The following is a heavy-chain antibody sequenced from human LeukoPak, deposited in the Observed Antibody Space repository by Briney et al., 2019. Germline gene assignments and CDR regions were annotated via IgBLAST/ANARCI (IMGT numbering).Heavy chain of an antibody. CDR3: ARLLNQRFGYYYYGMDV. CDR2: IYYSGST. D-gene: IGHD3-10*01. V-gene: IGHV4-59*08. J-gene: IGHJ6*02. CDR1: GGSISSYY. Sequence: SETLSLTCTVSGGSISSYYWSWIRQPPGKGLEWIGYIYYSGSTNYNPSLKGRVTISVDTSKNQFSLKLNSVTAADTAVYYCARLLNQRFGYYYYGMDVWGQGTTVTVSS.